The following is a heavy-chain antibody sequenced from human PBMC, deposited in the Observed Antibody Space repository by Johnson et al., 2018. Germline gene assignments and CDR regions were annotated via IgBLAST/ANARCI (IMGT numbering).Heavy chain of an antibody. D-gene: IGHD5/OR15-5a*01. CDR1: GFTFDDYA. V-gene: IGHV3-9*01. J-gene: IGHJ6*02. Sequence: VQLVESGGGLVQPGRSLRLSCAASGFTFDDYAMHWVRQAPGKGLEWVSGISWNSGNIGYADSVKGRFTISRDNAKSSLYLQMNSLRLEDTALYYCAKDGLTDIVSQYGMDVWGQGTTVTVSS. CDR2: ISWNSGNI. CDR3: AKDGLTDIVSQYGMDV.